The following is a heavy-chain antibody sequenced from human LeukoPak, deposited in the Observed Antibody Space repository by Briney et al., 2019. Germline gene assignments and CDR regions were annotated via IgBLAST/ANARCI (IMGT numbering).Heavy chain of an antibody. D-gene: IGHD2-21*02. V-gene: IGHV4-31*02. Sequence: YWIGWVRQPPGKGLEWIGCISNSGDAYSNPSLKSRLSISVDASKNQFSLRLTSVTAADTAVYFCARDVLVTSSPDAFDVWGQGTMVTVSS. CDR2: ISNSGDA. CDR3: ARDVLVTSSPDAFDV. CDR1: Y. J-gene: IGHJ3*01.